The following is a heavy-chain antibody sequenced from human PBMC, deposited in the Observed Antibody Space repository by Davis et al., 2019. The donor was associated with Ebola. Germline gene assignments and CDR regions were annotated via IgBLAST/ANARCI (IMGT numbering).Heavy chain of an antibody. Sequence: MPSETLSLTCTVSGGSISSYYWSWIRQPPGKGLEWIGYIYYSGSTYYNPSLKSRVTISVDTSKNQFSLKLGSVTAADTAVYYCASSGLRYFDWLFSNWFDPWGQGTLVTVSS. V-gene: IGHV4-59*04. CDR1: GGSISSYY. J-gene: IGHJ5*02. D-gene: IGHD3-9*01. CDR3: ASSGLRYFDWLFSNWFDP. CDR2: IYYSGST.